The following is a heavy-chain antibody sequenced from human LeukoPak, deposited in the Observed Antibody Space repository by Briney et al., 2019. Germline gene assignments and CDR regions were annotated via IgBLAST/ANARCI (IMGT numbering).Heavy chain of an antibody. Sequence: SETLSLTCTVSRGSISNSYWSWLRQPPGKGLEWIGYIYYSGSTNYNPSLKSRVTISVDTSKNQFSLKLSSVTAADTAVYYCARLRDLYNIFDYWGQGTLVTVSS. CDR2: IYYSGST. CDR3: ARLRDLYNIFDY. CDR1: RGSISNSY. V-gene: IGHV4-59*12. D-gene: IGHD1-1*01. J-gene: IGHJ4*02.